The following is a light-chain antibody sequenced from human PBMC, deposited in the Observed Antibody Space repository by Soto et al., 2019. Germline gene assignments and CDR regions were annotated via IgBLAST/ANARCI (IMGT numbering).Light chain of an antibody. Sequence: DIQMTQSASSLSASVGARVTITCLASQSISSYLNWYQQKPGKAPKLLIYAASSLQSGVPSRFSGSGSGTDFTLTISSLQPEDFATYYCQQSYSTPITFGQGTRLEIK. CDR1: QSISSY. CDR3: QQSYSTPIT. J-gene: IGKJ5*01. CDR2: AAS. V-gene: IGKV1-39*01.